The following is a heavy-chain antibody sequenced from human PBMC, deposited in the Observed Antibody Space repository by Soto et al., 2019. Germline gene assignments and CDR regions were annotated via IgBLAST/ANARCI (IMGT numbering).Heavy chain of an antibody. Sequence: LSATLFLTCTVSGGSTGTYYWNWIPQSPGNGLEWFGYIFYSGSTNSNPSLKSRLTLSVDTSKNQVSLKLSSVTAADTAVYYCARRRYYYDSSGRKGLGMDVWGQGSTV. V-gene: IGHV4-59*12. J-gene: IGHJ6*02. CDR3: ARRRYYYDSSGRKGLGMDV. CDR2: IFYSGST. CDR1: GGSTGTYY. D-gene: IGHD3-22*01.